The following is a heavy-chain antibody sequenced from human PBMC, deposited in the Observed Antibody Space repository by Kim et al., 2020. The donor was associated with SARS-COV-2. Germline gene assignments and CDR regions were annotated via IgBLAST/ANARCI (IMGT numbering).Heavy chain of an antibody. CDR1: GFTFSSYS. V-gene: IGHV3-21*01. CDR2: ISSSSIYM. D-gene: IGHD1-26*01. Sequence: GGSLRLSCAASGFTFSSYSMNWVRQAPGKGLEWVASISSSSIYMYYADSVKGRFTISRDNAKNSLYLQMNSLRAEDTAVYYCAKYGADVGSSKGMDVWG. CDR3: AKYGADVGSSKGMDV. J-gene: IGHJ6*02.